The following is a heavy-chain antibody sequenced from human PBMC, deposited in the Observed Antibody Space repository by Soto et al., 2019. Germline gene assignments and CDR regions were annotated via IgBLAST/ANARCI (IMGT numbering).Heavy chain of an antibody. CDR2: IYYSGST. J-gene: IGHJ4*02. D-gene: IGHD4-17*01. CDR3: ARERRPTTVTTSYPFDY. CDR1: GGSISSGDYY. V-gene: IGHV4-30-4*01. Sequence: SQTLSLTCTVSGGSISSGDYYWSWIRQPPGKGLEWIGYIYYSGSTYYNPSLKSRVTISVDTSKNQFSLKLSSVTAADTAVYYCARERRPTTVTTSYPFDYWGQGTLVTVSS.